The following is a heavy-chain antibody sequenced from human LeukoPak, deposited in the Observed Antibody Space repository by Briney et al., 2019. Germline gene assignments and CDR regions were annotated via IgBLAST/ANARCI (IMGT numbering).Heavy chain of an antibody. J-gene: IGHJ5*02. Sequence: PSETLSLTCTVSGGSISSSSYYWGWIRQPPGKGLEWIGSIYHSGSTYYNPSLKSRVTISVDTSKNQFSLKLSSVTAADTAVYYCARHEMYYYGSGSYLPPFDPWGQGTVVTVSS. D-gene: IGHD3-10*01. CDR2: IYHSGST. CDR3: ARHEMYYYGSGSYLPPFDP. V-gene: IGHV4-39*01. CDR1: GGSISSSSYY.